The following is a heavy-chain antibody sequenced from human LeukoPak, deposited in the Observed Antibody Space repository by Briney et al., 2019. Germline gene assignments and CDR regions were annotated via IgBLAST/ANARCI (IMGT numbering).Heavy chain of an antibody. D-gene: IGHD3-22*01. CDR3: ARDYFESSGYYGFDY. CDR2: ISGSGGST. CDR1: GFTFSSYA. J-gene: IGHJ4*02. Sequence: GGSLRLSCAASGFTFSSYAMSWVRQAPGKGLEWVSAISGSGGSTYYADSVKGRFTISRDNSKNTLYLQMNSLRAEDTAVYYCARDYFESSGYYGFDYWGQGTLVTVSS. V-gene: IGHV3-23*01.